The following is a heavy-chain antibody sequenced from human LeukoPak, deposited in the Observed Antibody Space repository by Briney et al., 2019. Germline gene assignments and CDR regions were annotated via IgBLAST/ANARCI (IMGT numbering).Heavy chain of an antibody. J-gene: IGHJ4*02. CDR2: VIASGGTT. V-gene: IGHV3-23*01. D-gene: IGHD3-10*01. CDR1: GFSFRSVA. Sequence: GGSLRLSCAASGFSFRSVAMSWVRQAPGKGLEWVSSVIASGGTTYYVDSVKGRFTISRDNSKNTVYLQMNSLRAEDTAMYYCAKGAGGSYGLYYFDYWGQGTLLTVSS. CDR3: AKGAGGSYGLYYFDY.